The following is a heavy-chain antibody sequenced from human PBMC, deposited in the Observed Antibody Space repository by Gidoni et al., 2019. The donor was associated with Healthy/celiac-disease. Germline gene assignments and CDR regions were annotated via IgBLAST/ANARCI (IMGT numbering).Heavy chain of an antibody. CDR1: GCSISSHS. Sequence: QVQLQESRTGLVKPSETLSLTCTVAGCSISSHSWSWIRQPPGNGLEWIGYISYSGTTTYNPSLKRRVTISVDTSKSQFSLKLSSVTAADTAVYYCASLISSSGWYSFDYWGQGTLVTVSS. V-gene: IGHV4-59*11. D-gene: IGHD6-19*01. CDR2: ISYSGTT. CDR3: ASLISSSGWYSFDY. J-gene: IGHJ4*02.